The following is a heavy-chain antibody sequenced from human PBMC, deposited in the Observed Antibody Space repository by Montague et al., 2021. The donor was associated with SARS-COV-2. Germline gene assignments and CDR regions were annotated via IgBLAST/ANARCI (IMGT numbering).Heavy chain of an antibody. CDR1: GFSLSTSGMC. D-gene: IGHD5-18*01. Sequence: PALVKPTQTLTLTGTFSGFSLSTSGMCVSWIRQPPGKALEWLARIDWXXXNYYSTSLKTRLTISKDTSKNPVVLTMTNMDPVDTATYYCALETPMVTFLARGKGTLITVST. J-gene: IGHJ4*02. CDR3: ALETPMVTFLA. CDR2: IDWXXXN. V-gene: IGHV2-70*11.